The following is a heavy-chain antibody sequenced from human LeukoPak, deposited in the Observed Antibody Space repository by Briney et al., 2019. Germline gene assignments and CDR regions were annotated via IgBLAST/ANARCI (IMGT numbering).Heavy chain of an antibody. V-gene: IGHV5-51*01. J-gene: IGHJ4*02. CDR3: ARAVGAKLLDY. CDR1: GYSFTSYW. CDR2: IYPGDSDT. D-gene: IGHD1-26*01. Sequence: ESLKISCKGSGYSFTSYWIGLVRQMPGKGLEWIGIIYPGDSDTIYSPSFQGHVTISADKSISTAYLQSRSRNPSDPPLYYRARAVGAKLLDYWGQGTLVTVSS.